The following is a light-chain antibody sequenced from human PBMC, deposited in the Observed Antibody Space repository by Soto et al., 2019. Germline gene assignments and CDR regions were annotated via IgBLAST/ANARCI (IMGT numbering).Light chain of an antibody. J-gene: IGKJ3*01. CDR2: DAS. CDR3: QQYNSYSIT. Sequence: DIQMTQSPSTLYASVGDRVTITCRASQSISSWLAWYQQKPGKAPKLLIYDASSLESGVPSRFSGSGSGTEFTLTISSLQHDDFATYYCQQYNSYSITFGPGTKVDIK. V-gene: IGKV1-5*01. CDR1: QSISSW.